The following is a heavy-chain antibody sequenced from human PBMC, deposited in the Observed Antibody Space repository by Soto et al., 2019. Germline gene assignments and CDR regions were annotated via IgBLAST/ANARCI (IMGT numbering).Heavy chain of an antibody. CDR1: GFTFSSYS. CDR3: VKHQVSFVRGISPFDY. Sequence: PGGSLRLSCAASGFTFSSYSMNWVRQAPGKGLEWVSYISSSSSTIYYADSVKGRFTISRDNAKNSLYLQMNSLRDEDTAVYYCVKHQVSFVRGISPFDYRAQRGSVTISS. V-gene: IGHV3-48*02. CDR2: ISSSSSTI. D-gene: IGHD3-10*01. J-gene: IGHJ4*02.